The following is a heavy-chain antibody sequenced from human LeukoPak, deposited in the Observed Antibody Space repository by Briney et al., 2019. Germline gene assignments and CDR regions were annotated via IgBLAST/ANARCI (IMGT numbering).Heavy chain of an antibody. CDR3: AMAGYSDGPFDFDY. Sequence: PGGSLRLSCAASGFTFSSYWMSWVRQAPRKGLEWAANIKQDGSEKYYVDSVKGRFTISRDNAKNSLYLQMNSLRAEDTAVYYCAMAGYSDGPFDFDYWGQGTLVTVSS. CDR2: IKQDGSEK. V-gene: IGHV3-7*01. J-gene: IGHJ4*02. D-gene: IGHD5-18*01. CDR1: GFTFSSYW.